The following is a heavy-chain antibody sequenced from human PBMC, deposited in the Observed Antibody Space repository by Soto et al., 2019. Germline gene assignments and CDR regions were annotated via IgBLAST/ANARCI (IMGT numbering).Heavy chain of an antibody. V-gene: IGHV4-59*06. CDR1: GGSMISYY. Sequence: SETLSLTCTVSGGSMISYYWSWIRQPPGKGLEWIGYIYYSGSTYYNPSLKSRVTISVDTSKNQFSLKLSSVTASDTAMYYCVRMGFSGGGYLSYYYYGMDIWGQGTTVTVSS. D-gene: IGHD5-12*01. CDR2: IYYSGST. CDR3: VRMGFSGGGYLSYYYYGMDI. J-gene: IGHJ6*02.